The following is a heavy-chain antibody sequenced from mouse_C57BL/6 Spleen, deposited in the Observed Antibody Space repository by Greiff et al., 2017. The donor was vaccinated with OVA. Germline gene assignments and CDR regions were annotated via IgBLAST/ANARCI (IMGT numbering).Heavy chain of an antibody. CDR1: GYSFTGYY. J-gene: IGHJ2*01. V-gene: IGHV1-42*01. D-gene: IGHD1-1*01. CDR2: INPSTGGT. CDR3: ARYYGSSYYFDY. Sequence: EVKLQESGPELVKPGASVKISCKASGYSFTGYYMNWVKQSPEKSLEWIGEINPSTGGTTYNQKFKAKATLTVDKSSSTAYMQLKSLTSEDSAVYYCARYYGSSYYFDYWGQGTTLTVSS.